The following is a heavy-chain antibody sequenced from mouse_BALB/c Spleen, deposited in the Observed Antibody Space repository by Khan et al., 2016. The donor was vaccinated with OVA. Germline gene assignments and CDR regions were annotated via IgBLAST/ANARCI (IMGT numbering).Heavy chain of an antibody. CDR2: ISYSGDT. D-gene: IGHD1-1*01. V-gene: IGHV3-2*02. CDR1: GYSITSDYA. J-gene: IGHJ2*01. CDR3: ASMILYYYGSNFEVYYFDY. Sequence: EVQLQESGPGLVKPSQSLSLTCTVTGYSITSDYAWNWIRQFPGNKLEWMGYISYSGDTAYNPSLKSRISITRDTSKNQFFLQLNSVTTEDTATXYCASMILYYYGSNFEVYYFDYWGQGTTLTVSS.